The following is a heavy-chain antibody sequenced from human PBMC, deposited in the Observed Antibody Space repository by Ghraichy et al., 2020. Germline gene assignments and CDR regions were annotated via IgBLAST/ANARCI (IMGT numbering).Heavy chain of an antibody. CDR1: GFTFSSYA. D-gene: IGHD4-23*01. CDR2: ISGSGGST. V-gene: IGHV3-23*01. CDR3: AKSSERSGGFDY. J-gene: IGHJ4*02. Sequence: GESLNISCAASGFTFSSYAMSWVRQAPGKGLEWVSAISGSGGSTYYADSVKGRFTISRDNSKNTLYLQMNSLRAEDTAVYYCAKSSERSGGFDYWGQGTLVTVSS.